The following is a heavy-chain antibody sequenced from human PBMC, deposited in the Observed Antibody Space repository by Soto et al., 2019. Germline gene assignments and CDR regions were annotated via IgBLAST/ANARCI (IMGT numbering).Heavy chain of an antibody. CDR1: GFTVRSNY. J-gene: IGHJ3*02. CDR2: LYSGGST. Sequence: EVQLVESGGGLIQPGGSLRLSCAASGFTVRSNYMTWVRQAPGKGLEWVSALYSGGSTYYADSVKGRFTISRDNSENTLYLQMNSRRAEDTAVYYCTRDLVEVAAHPRLDAFDIWGQGTVVTVSS. CDR3: TRDLVEVAAHPRLDAFDI. D-gene: IGHD6-19*01. V-gene: IGHV3-53*01.